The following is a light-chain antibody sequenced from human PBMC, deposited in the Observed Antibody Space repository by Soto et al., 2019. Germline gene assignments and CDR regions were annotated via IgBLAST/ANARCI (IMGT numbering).Light chain of an antibody. Sequence: DVVMTQSPLSMPVTLGQPASISCRSSQSLVYSDGNTSLNWFQQRPGQSPRRLIYKVSNRDSGVPDRFSGSGSGTDFTLRISRVESEDFGVYYCMQDTHWVYTFGQGTRLEIK. V-gene: IGKV2-30*01. CDR1: QSLVYSDGNTS. CDR3: MQDTHWVYT. CDR2: KVS. J-gene: IGKJ2*01.